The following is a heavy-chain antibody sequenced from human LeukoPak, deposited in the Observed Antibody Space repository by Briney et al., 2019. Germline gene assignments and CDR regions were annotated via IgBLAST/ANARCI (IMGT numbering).Heavy chain of an antibody. J-gene: IGHJ4*02. CDR3: ARDVGASGSLDY. V-gene: IGHV3-21*04. CDR2: ISSSSSYI. D-gene: IGHD3-10*01. CDR1: GFTFSSYS. Sequence: GSLRLSCAASGFTFSSYSMNWVRQAPGKGLEWVSSISSSSSYIYYADSVKGRFTISRDNAKNSLYLQMNSLRVEDTAVYYCARDVGASGSLDYWGQGTLVTVSS.